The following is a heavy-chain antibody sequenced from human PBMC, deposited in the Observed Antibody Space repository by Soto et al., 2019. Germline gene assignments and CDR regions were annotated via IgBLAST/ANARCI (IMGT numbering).Heavy chain of an antibody. V-gene: IGHV3-23*01. CDR3: AKDNGLTNYYHTWGMMGY. CDR2: MSGGGDTT. J-gene: IGHJ4*02. D-gene: IGHD3-10*01. CDR1: GFTFDNYA. Sequence: EVQLLESGGGLVQPGGSLRLSCAASGFTFDNYAMSWVRQAPGKGLEWVSAMSGGGDTTYYADSVKGRFTISRDNSKNTLFLQMNSLRAEDTAVYYCAKDNGLTNYYHTWGMMGYWGQGTLVTVSS.